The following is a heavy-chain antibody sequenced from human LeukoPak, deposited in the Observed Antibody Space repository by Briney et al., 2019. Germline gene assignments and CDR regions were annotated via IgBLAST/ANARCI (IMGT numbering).Heavy chain of an antibody. CDR2: ITPIFGTA. Sequence: GASVKVSCKASGGTFNNYAFNWVRQAPGQGLEWMGGITPIFGTANYAQKFQGRVTITADESTSTAYMELSSLRSEDTAVYYCARSAQQLARYYYYYYMDVWGKGTTVTVSS. D-gene: IGHD6-13*01. CDR1: GGTFNNYA. V-gene: IGHV1-69*13. CDR3: ARSAQQLARYYYYYYMDV. J-gene: IGHJ6*03.